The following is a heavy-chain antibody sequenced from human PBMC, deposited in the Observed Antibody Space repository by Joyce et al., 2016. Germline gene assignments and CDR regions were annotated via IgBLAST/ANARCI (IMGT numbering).Heavy chain of an antibody. Sequence: VHLVQSGAEMKKPGASVRVSCKTSGYTFTNFGLTWVRQAPGQGLEWMGWTSPYSGHTIYAQRLQDKVTMTTDTSTSTAYMELRSLRSDDTAVYFCARDFGGDQRDFGGYQMLHPFDFWGQGTVITVSS. CDR1: GYTFTNFG. D-gene: IGHD2-2*01. CDR2: TSPYSGHT. CDR3: ARDFGGDQRDFGGYQMLHPFDF. J-gene: IGHJ3*01. V-gene: IGHV1-18*01.